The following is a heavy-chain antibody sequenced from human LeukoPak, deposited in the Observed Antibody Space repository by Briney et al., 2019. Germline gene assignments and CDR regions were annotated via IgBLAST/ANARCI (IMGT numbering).Heavy chain of an antibody. CDR2: ITSSSSTI. V-gene: IGHV3-48*02. J-gene: IGHJ4*02. CDR3: AREYSSSSGSVSDY. Sequence: GGSLRLSCVASGFTFSSYGVHWVRQAPGKGLEWVSYITSSSSTIYYADSVKGRFTISRDNAKNSLYLQMNSLRDEDTAVYYCAREYSSSSGSVSDYWGQGTLVTVSS. CDR1: GFTFSSYG. D-gene: IGHD6-6*01.